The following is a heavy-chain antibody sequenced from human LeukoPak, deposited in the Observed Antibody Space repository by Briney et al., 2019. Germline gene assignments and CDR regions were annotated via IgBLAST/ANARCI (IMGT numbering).Heavy chain of an antibody. D-gene: IGHD1-26*01. J-gene: IGHJ6*02. CDR2: ISSSGSTT. V-gene: IGHV3-48*01. CDR3: AKDQRRGIVGATTGLDYYYYYGMDV. CDR1: GFTFSTYS. Sequence: PGGSLRLSCAASGFTFSTYSMNWVRQAPGKGLEWVSYISSSGSTTYYADSVKGRFTISRDNSKNTLYLQMNSLRAEDTAVYYCAKDQRRGIVGATTGLDYYYYYGMDVWGQGTTVTVSS.